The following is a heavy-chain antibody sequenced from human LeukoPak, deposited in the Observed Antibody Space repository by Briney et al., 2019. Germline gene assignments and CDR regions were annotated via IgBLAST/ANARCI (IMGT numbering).Heavy chain of an antibody. Sequence: ASVKVSCKASGHTFSNFGITWVRQAPGQGLEWMGWTSAGDGNTAYAQKFQGRVTISIDISTSTGYMDVRSLRSDDTAVYHCSKHRGTSGYDLVDSWGQGTLVIVSS. D-gene: IGHD5-12*01. J-gene: IGHJ5*01. CDR1: GHTFSNFG. CDR3: SKHRGTSGYDLVDS. CDR2: TSAGDGNT. V-gene: IGHV1-18*04.